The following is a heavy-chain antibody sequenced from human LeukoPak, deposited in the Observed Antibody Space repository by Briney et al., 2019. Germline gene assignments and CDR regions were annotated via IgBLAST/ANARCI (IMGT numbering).Heavy chain of an antibody. Sequence: GGSLSLSCAASGFSFISYGMHWVRQAPGKGLEWVGVISDDGRRKDYADSVKGRVAISRDNSKDTLYLQMNSLRAEDTAVYYCAKRPSDYGDYISYFDYWGQGTLVTVSS. CDR3: AKRPSDYGDYISYFDY. J-gene: IGHJ4*02. D-gene: IGHD4-17*01. V-gene: IGHV3-30*18. CDR2: ISDDGRRK. CDR1: GFSFISYG.